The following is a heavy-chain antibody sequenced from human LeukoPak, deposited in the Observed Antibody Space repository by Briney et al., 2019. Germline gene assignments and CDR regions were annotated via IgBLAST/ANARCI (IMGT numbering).Heavy chain of an antibody. CDR3: ARDGDSSGYYVNFDY. Sequence: PGGSLRLSCAAPGFTFSSYWMHWVRQSPGKGLVWVSRINSDGSSTSYADSVKGRVTISRDNAKNTLYLQMNSLRAEDTAVYYCARDGDSSGYYVNFDYWGQGTLVTVSS. CDR2: INSDGSST. J-gene: IGHJ4*02. D-gene: IGHD3-22*01. V-gene: IGHV3-74*01. CDR1: GFTFSSYW.